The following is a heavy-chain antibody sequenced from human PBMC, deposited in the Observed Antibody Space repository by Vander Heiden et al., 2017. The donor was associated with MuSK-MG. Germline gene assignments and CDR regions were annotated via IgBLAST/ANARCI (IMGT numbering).Heavy chain of an antibody. Sequence: QVQLPESGPGLVKPSETRSLTCAVSGYSISSGYYWGWIRQPPGKGLEWIGSIYHSGSTYYNPSLKSRVTISVDTSKNQFSLKLSSVTAADTAVYYCARFAGGRADAFDIWGQGTMVTVSS. CDR2: IYHSGST. CDR3: ARFAGGRADAFDI. J-gene: IGHJ3*02. V-gene: IGHV4-38-2*01. CDR1: GYSISSGYY.